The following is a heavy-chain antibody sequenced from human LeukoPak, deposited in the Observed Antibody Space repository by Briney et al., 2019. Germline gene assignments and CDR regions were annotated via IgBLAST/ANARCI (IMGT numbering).Heavy chain of an antibody. CDR1: GFTFSGYS. J-gene: IGHJ6*02. D-gene: IGHD6-13*01. CDR3: ARDGYRAAAYYGMDV. Sequence: GGSLRLSCAASGFTFSGYSMNWVRQAPGKGLEWVSSISSSSSYIYYADSVKGRFTISRDNAKNSLYLQMNSLRAEDTAVYYCARDGYRAAAYYGMDVWGQGTTVTVSS. CDR2: ISSSSSYI. V-gene: IGHV3-21*01.